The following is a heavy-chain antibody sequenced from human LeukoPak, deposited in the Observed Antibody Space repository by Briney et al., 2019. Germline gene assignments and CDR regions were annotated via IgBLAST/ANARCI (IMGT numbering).Heavy chain of an antibody. CDR3: ARDDSSAHFFDY. V-gene: IGHV3-21*01. Sequence: GGSLRLSCAVSGFTFKIYSMNWVRQAPGRGLEWVSSISTSSSHMYFADSVTGRFTISRDNAKTSLYLQMNTLRAEDTAVYYCARDDSSAHFFDYWGQGTLVTVSS. D-gene: IGHD3-10*01. J-gene: IGHJ4*02. CDR1: GFTFKIYS. CDR2: ISTSSSHM.